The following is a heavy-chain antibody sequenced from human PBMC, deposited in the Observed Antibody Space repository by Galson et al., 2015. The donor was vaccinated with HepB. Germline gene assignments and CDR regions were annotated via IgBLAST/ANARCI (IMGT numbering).Heavy chain of an antibody. CDR2: IRSKAYGGTT. D-gene: IGHD3-22*01. J-gene: IGHJ6*03. CDR3: TRVVDYDSSGYYYIWDYYYYYMDV. CDR1: GFTFGDYA. V-gene: IGHV3-49*03. Sequence: SLRLSCAASGFTFGDYAMSWFRQAPGKGLEWVGFIRSKAYGGTTEYAASVKGRFTISRDDSKSIAYLQMNSLKTEDTAVYYCTRVVDYDSSGYYYIWDYYYYYMDVWGKGTTVTASS.